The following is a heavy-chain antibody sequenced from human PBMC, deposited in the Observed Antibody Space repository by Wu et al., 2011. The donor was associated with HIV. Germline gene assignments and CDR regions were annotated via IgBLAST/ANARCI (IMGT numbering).Heavy chain of an antibody. CDR1: GYTFTGSY. CDR3: AREHDYGGADAFDI. V-gene: IGHV1-69*06. D-gene: IGHD4-23*01. J-gene: IGHJ3*02. Sequence: QVQLVQSGAEVKKPGASVKVSCKASGYTFTGSYMHWVRQAPGQGLEWMGRIIPIFGTANYAQKFQGRVTITADKPTSTVYMELSSLRSEDTAVYYCAREHDYGGADAFDIWGQGTMVTVSS. CDR2: IIPIFGTA.